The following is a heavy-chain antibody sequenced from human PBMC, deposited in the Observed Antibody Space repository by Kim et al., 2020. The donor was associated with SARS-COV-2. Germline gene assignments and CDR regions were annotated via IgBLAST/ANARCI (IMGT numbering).Heavy chain of an antibody. Sequence: ASVKVSCKASGYTFTGYYMHWVRQAPGQGLEWMGWINPNSGGTNYAQKFQGRVTMTRDTSISTAYMELSRLRSDDTAVYYCSRGLFPAIVATSDYWGQGTLVTVSS. CDR2: INPNSGGT. V-gene: IGHV1-2*02. J-gene: IGHJ4*02. D-gene: IGHD5-12*01. CDR1: GYTFTGYY. CDR3: SRGLFPAIVATSDY.